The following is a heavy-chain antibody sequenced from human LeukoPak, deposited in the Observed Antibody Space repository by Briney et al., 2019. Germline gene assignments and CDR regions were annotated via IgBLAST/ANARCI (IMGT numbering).Heavy chain of an antibody. CDR3: AGEMATTSLDAFDS. J-gene: IGHJ4*02. D-gene: IGHD5-24*01. V-gene: IGHV3-48*03. CDR1: GFTLSSYG. Sequence: GGSLRLSCAASGFTLSSYGMNWVRQAPGKGLEWVSYMSSSGNSKHYADSVKGRFTISRDNAKNSLYLQMNSLRAEDTAVYYCAGEMATTSLDAFDSWGQGTLVTVSS. CDR2: MSSSGNSK.